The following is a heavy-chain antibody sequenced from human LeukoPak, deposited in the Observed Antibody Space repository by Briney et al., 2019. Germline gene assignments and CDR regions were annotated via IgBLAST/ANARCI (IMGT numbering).Heavy chain of an antibody. Sequence: SETLSLTCTVSGGSISSSSYYWGWIRQPPGKGLEWIGEINHSGSTNYNPSLKSRVTISVDTSKNQFSLKLSSVTAADTAVYYCASLWPYQLSAFDIWGQGTMVTVSA. V-gene: IGHV4-39*07. CDR1: GGSISSSSYY. J-gene: IGHJ3*02. D-gene: IGHD2-2*01. CDR2: INHSGST. CDR3: ASLWPYQLSAFDI.